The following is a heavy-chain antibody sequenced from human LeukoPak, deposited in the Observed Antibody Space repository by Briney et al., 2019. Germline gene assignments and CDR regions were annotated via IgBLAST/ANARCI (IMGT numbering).Heavy chain of an antibody. Sequence: GRSLRLSCAASGFTFTSYAMHWVRQAPGKGLEWVAVISYDGSNKYYADSVKGRFTISRDNSKNTLYLQMNSLSAEDTAVYYCARDTYYYGSGNDYYYYYYMYVWGKGTTVTVSS. J-gene: IGHJ6*03. CDR2: ISYDGSNK. CDR1: GFTFTSYA. V-gene: IGHV3-30*04. CDR3: ARDTYYYGSGNDYYYYYYMYV. D-gene: IGHD3-10*01.